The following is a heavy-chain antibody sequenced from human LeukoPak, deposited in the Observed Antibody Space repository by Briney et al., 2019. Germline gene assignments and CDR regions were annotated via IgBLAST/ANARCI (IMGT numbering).Heavy chain of an antibody. Sequence: ASVKLSCKASGYTFTSYEINWVRQATGHGPEGMGWMSPDSANTGYAQKFQGRVTMTRNTSISTAYMELSSLRSEDTAVYYCAREMMRARWFDPWGQGTLVTVSS. CDR3: AREMMRARWFDP. CDR1: GYTFTSYE. CDR2: MSPDSANT. D-gene: IGHD3-16*01. J-gene: IGHJ5*02. V-gene: IGHV1-8*01.